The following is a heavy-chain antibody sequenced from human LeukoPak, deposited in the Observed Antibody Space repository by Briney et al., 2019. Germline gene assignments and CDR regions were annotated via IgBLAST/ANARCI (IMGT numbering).Heavy chain of an antibody. Sequence: GGSLRLSCAASGFTFSSYAMHWVRQAPGKGLEWVAVISYDGSNKYYADSVKGRFTISRDNSKNTLYLQMNSLRAEDTAVYYCARDSSTMIVVSHNFDYWGQGTLVTISS. D-gene: IGHD3-22*01. V-gene: IGHV3-30*04. CDR2: ISYDGSNK. J-gene: IGHJ4*02. CDR3: ARDSSTMIVVSHNFDY. CDR1: GFTFSSYA.